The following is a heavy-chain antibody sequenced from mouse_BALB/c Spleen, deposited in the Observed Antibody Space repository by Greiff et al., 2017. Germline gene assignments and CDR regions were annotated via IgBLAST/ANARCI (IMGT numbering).Heavy chain of an antibody. D-gene: IGHD1-1*01. Sequence: EVMLVESGGGLVKPGGSLKLSCAASGFTFSDYYMYWVRQTPEKRLEWVATISDGGSYTYYPDSVKGRFTISRDNAKNNLYLQMSSLKSEDTAMYYCARSGSSYSYYFDYWGQGTTLTVSS. V-gene: IGHV5-4*02. CDR2: ISDGGSYT. CDR1: GFTFSDYY. CDR3: ARSGSSYSYYFDY. J-gene: IGHJ2*01.